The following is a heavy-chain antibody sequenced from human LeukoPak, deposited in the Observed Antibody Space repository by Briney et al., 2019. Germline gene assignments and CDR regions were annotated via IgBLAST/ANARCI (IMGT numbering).Heavy chain of an antibody. V-gene: IGHV3-21*01. D-gene: IGHD2-15*01. CDR2: ISSSSSYI. CDR1: GFTFSSYI. CDR3: ARAGFSYCSGGSCYLDP. Sequence: GGSLRLSCAASGFTFSSYIMNWVRQAPGKGLEWVSSISSSSSYIYYADSVKGRFTISRDNAKNSLYLQMNSLRAEDTAVYYCARAGFSYCSGGSCYLDPWGQGTLVTVSS. J-gene: IGHJ5*02.